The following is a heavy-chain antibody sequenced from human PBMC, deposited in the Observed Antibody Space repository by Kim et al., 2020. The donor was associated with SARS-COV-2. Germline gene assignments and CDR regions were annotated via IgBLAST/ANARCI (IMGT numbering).Heavy chain of an antibody. J-gene: IGHJ4*02. D-gene: IGHD6-13*01. CDR3: ARDGGGDSSSWS. Sequence: NYAPQLQGRVTMTTDTSTSTAYMELRSLRSDDTAVYYCARDGGGDSSSWSWGQGTLVTVSS. V-gene: IGHV1-18*01.